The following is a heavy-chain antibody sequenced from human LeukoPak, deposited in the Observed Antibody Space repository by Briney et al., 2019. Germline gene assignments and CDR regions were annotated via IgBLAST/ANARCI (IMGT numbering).Heavy chain of an antibody. J-gene: IGHJ4*02. D-gene: IGHD5-24*01. V-gene: IGHV4-61*02. CDR3: ARDGLEMATFYFDY. Sequence: SQTLSLTCTVSGGSISSGGYYWSWIGQPAGKGLEWIGRIYTSGSTNYNPSLKSRVTISVDTSKNQFSLKLSPVTAADTAVYYCARDGLEMATFYFDYWGQGTLVTVSS. CDR1: GGSISSGGYY. CDR2: IYTSGST.